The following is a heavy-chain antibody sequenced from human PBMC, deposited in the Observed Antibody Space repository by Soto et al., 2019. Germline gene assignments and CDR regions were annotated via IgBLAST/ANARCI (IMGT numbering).Heavy chain of an antibody. CDR3: ARDFDILTGYYPIFPFAP. CDR2: ISAYNGNT. CDR1: GYTFTSYG. D-gene: IGHD3-9*01. Sequence: ASVKVSCKASGYTFTSYGISWVRQAPGQGLEWMGWISAYNGNTNYAQKLQGRVTMTTDTSTSTAYMELRSLRSDDTAVYYCARDFDILTGYYPIFPFAPWGQGTLVTVSS. J-gene: IGHJ5*02. V-gene: IGHV1-18*01.